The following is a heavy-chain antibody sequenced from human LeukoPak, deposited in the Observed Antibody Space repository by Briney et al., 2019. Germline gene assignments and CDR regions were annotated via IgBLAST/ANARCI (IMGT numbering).Heavy chain of an antibody. V-gene: IGHV4-59*01. D-gene: IGHD3-16*01. CDR2: IYYSGST. J-gene: IGHJ4*02. Sequence: PSETLSLTCTVSGGSISSYYWSWIRQPPGEGLEWIGYIYYSGSTNYNPSLKSRVTISVDTSKNQFSLKLSSVTAADTAVYYCARRVGGGPFDYWGQGTLVTVSS. CDR1: GGSISSYY. CDR3: ARRVGGGPFDY.